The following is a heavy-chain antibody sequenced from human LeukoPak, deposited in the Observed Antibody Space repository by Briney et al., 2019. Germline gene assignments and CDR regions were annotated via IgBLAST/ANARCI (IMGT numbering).Heavy chain of an antibody. Sequence: PGGSLRLSCAASGFTFSSYAMSWVRQAPGKGLEWVSAISGSGGGTYYADSVKGRFTLSRDNSKNTLYLQMNSLRAEDTAVYYCAQPSILDGYYFDYWGQGTLVTVSS. CDR3: AQPSILDGYYFDY. V-gene: IGHV3-23*01. D-gene: IGHD3-3*02. CDR1: GFTFSSYA. J-gene: IGHJ4*02. CDR2: ISGSGGGT.